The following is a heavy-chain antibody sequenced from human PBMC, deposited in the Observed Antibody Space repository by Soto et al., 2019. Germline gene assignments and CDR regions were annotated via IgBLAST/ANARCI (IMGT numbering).Heavy chain of an antibody. CDR2: IKQDGSEK. V-gene: IGHV3-7*03. D-gene: IGHD3-9*01. J-gene: IGHJ4*02. CDR1: GFTFSSYW. Sequence: PGGSLRLSCAASGFTFSSYWMSWVRQAPGKGLEWVANIKQDGSEKYYVDSVKGRFTISRDNAKNSLYLQMNSLRAEDTAVYYCALVCDILTGYDYFDYWGQGTLVTVSS. CDR3: ALVCDILTGYDYFDY.